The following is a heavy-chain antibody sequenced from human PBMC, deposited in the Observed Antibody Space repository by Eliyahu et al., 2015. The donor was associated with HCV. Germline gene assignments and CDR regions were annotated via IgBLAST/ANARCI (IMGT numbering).Heavy chain of an antibody. V-gene: IGHV3-7*01. CDR3: ARMDCDGGNCHEEADP. D-gene: IGHD2-15*01. J-gene: IGHJ5*02. CDR2: IKQDGSEE. CDR1: GXSFXXCW. Sequence: EVQVVESGGGLVQPGGSLRLSCVTSGXSFXXCWMRWVRQAPGKGLEWVANIKQDGSEEXYVDSVKGRXTVSRDNAKNSLYLQMNSLRAEDTATYYCARMDCDGGNCHEEADPWGQGTLVTVSS.